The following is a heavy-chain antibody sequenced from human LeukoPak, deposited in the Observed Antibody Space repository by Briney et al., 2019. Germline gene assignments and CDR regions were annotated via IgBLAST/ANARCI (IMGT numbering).Heavy chain of an antibody. CDR2: INPNSGGT. J-gene: IGHJ4*02. D-gene: IGHD6-13*01. CDR1: GYTFTGYY. CDR3: ARLSYSSSWYFDC. V-gene: IGHV1-2*02. Sequence: GASVKVSCKASGYTFTGYYMHWVRQAPGQGLEWMGWINPNSGGTNYAQKFQGRVTMTRDTSISTAYMELSRLRSDDTAVYYCARLSYSSSWYFDCWGQGTLVTVSS.